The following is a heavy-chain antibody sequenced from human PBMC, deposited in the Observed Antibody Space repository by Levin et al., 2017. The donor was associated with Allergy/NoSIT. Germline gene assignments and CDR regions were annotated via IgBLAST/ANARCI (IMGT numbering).Heavy chain of an antibody. CDR3: ARAGDIVVVPAAMPPGDWYFDL. Sequence: GESLKISCKASGYTFTSYYMHWVRQAPGQGLEWMGIINPSGGSTSYAQKFQGRVTMTRDTSTSTVYMELSSLRSEDTAVYYCARAGDIVVVPAAMPPGDWYFDLWGRGTLVTVSS. CDR2: INPSGGST. V-gene: IGHV1-46*03. J-gene: IGHJ2*01. CDR1: GYTFTSYY. D-gene: IGHD2-2*01.